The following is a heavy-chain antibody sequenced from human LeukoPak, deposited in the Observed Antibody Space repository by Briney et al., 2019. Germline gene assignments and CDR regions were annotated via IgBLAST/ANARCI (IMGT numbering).Heavy chain of an antibody. J-gene: IGHJ4*02. D-gene: IGHD6-13*01. CDR2: ISYDGSNK. V-gene: IGHV3-30*03. Sequence: PGGSLRLSCAASGFTFSSYGMHWVRQAPGKGLEWVAVISYDGSNKYYADSVKGRFTISRDNSKNTLYLQMNSLRAEDTAVYYCARDPVAAAGSLDYWGQGTLVTVSS. CDR1: GFTFSSYG. CDR3: ARDPVAAAGSLDY.